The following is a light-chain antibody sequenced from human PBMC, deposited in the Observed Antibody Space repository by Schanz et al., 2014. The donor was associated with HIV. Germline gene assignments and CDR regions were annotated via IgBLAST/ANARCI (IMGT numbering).Light chain of an antibody. V-gene: IGLV2-8*01. CDR2: EVS. CDR3: TSYAGNNIFV. CDR1: NSDVGGYNF. J-gene: IGLJ1*01. Sequence: QSALTQPASLSGSPGQSITISCTEINSDVGGYNFVSWYQQHPGKAPKLMIYEVSERPSGVPDRFSGSKSGNTASLTVSGLQAEDEADYYCTSYAGNNIFVFGTGTKLTVL.